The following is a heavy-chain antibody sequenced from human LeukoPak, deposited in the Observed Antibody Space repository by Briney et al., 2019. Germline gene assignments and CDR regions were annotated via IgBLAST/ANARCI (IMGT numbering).Heavy chain of an antibody. J-gene: IGHJ4*02. Sequence: GGSLRLSCAASGFTFSTYALHWVRQAPGKGLEWVAVISYDGSNKYYADSVKGRFTISRDNSKNTLYLQMNSLRAEDTAVYYCAKPSIAVAGTAYFDYWGQGTLVTVSS. D-gene: IGHD6-19*01. CDR3: AKPSIAVAGTAYFDY. V-gene: IGHV3-30*18. CDR1: GFTFSTYA. CDR2: ISYDGSNK.